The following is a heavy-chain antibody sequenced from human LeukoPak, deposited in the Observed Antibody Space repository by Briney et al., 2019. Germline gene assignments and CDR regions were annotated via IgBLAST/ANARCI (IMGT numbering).Heavy chain of an antibody. J-gene: IGHJ4*02. CDR1: GFTFSSYT. V-gene: IGHV3-21*01. CDR2: ISSTGTYI. Sequence: GGSLRLSCAASGFTFSSYTMTWVRQAPGRGLEWVSCISSTGTYIYYADSLKGRVTISRDNAKNSLYLQMSSLRAEDTAVYYCARSFGYSGSYSDYWGQGTLVTVSS. D-gene: IGHD1-26*01. CDR3: ARSFGYSGSYSDY.